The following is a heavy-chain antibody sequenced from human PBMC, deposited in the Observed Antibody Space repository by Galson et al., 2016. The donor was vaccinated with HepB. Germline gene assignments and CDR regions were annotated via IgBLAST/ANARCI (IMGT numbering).Heavy chain of an antibody. D-gene: IGHD2-2*02. CDR1: GFTFSSYS. Sequence: SLRLSCAASGFTFSSYSMNWVRQAPGKGLEWVSYISSGAIYYSDSVKGRFTISRDNSKNTLYLQVNSLRVEDTAIYYCARGRTTSCNSAFDIWGQGTMVTVSS. J-gene: IGHJ3*02. V-gene: IGHV3-48*01. CDR2: ISSGAI. CDR3: ARGRTTSCNSAFDI.